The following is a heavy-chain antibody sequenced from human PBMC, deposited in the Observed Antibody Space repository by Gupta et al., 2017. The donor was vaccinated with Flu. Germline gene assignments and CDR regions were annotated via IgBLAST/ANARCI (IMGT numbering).Heavy chain of an antibody. CDR2: ISGSGANT. J-gene: IGHJ4*02. D-gene: IGHD1-26*01. CDR3: AKDQAPIVGASDY. V-gene: IGHV3-23*01. Sequence: VRQAPGKGLEWVSTISGSGANTYYADSVKGRFTISRDNSKNTLYLQMDSLRADDTAVYYCAKDQAPIVGASDYWGQGTLVTVSS.